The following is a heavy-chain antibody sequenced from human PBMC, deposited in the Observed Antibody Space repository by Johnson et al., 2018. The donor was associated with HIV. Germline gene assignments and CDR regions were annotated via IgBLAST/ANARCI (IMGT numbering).Heavy chain of an antibody. Sequence: VQLVESGGGLVQPGGSLRLSCSASGSTFSSYDMHWVRQATGQGLEWVSAIGTAGDTYFPGSVKARFTISRDNSKNTLYLQMNSLGAEDTAVYYCARDASYYGSANDAFDIWGQGTMVTVSS. D-gene: IGHD3-10*01. CDR1: GSTFSSYD. J-gene: IGHJ3*02. V-gene: IGHV3-13*01. CDR3: ARDASYYGSANDAFDI. CDR2: IGTAGDT.